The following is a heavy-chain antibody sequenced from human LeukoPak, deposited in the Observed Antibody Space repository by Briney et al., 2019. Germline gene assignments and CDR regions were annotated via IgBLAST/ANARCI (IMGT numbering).Heavy chain of an antibody. CDR3: ARQKLTGYYPTFNWFDP. V-gene: IGHV4-39*01. J-gene: IGHJ5*02. D-gene: IGHD3-9*01. CDR1: GGSISSSSYY. CDR2: IYYSGST. Sequence: ETLSLTCTVSGGSISSSSYYWGWVRQPPGKGLEWIGSIYYSGSTYYNPSLKSRVTISVDTSKNQFSLKLSSVTAADTAVYYCARQKLTGYYPTFNWFDPWGQGTLVTVSS.